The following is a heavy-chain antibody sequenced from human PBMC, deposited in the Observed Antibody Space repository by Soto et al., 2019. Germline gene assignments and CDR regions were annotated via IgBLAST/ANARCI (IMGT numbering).Heavy chain of an antibody. CDR3: ARLLYGDGYPDSVLDY. Sequence: GESLKISCKGSGYRFTSYWIGWVRQMPGKGLEWMAIIYPGDSDTRYSPSFQGQVTISADKSLSTAYLQWSSLKASDTAMYYCARLLYGDGYPDSVLDYWGQGTLVTVSS. D-gene: IGHD5-12*01. CDR2: IYPGDSDT. V-gene: IGHV5-51*01. J-gene: IGHJ4*02. CDR1: GYRFTSYW.